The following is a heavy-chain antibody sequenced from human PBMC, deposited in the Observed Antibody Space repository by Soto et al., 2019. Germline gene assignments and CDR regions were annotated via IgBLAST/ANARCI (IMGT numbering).Heavy chain of an antibody. V-gene: IGHV4-39*01. CDR3: ARQVAATRDWFDP. CDR2: IYYSGST. CDR1: GGSISSSSYY. D-gene: IGHD2-15*01. Sequence: QLQLQESGPGLVKPSETLSLTCTVSGGSISSSSYYWGWIRQPPGKGLEWIGSIYYSGSTYYNPSLKSRATTSVDTSKNPFPLKLSSVTAADTAVYYCARQVAATRDWFDPWGQGTLVTVSS. J-gene: IGHJ5*02.